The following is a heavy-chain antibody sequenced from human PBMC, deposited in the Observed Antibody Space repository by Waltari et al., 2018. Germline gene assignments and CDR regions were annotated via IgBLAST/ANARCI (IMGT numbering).Heavy chain of an antibody. CDR1: GFPFSNAW. CDR2: IKSKTDGGTT. CDR3: TTAGQWLRWPLGI. V-gene: IGHV3-15*01. Sequence: EVQLVESGGGLVKPGGSLRLSCAASGFPFSNAWMSWVRQAPGKGLEWVGRIKSKTDGGTTDYAAPVKGRFTISRDDSKNTLYLQMNSLKTEDTAVYYCTTAGQWLRWPLGIWGQGTMVTVSS. D-gene: IGHD5-12*01. J-gene: IGHJ3*02.